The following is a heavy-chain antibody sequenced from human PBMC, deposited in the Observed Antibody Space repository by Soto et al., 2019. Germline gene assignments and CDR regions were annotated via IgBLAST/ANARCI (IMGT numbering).Heavy chain of an antibody. V-gene: IGHV1-46*01. CDR3: AREEREYCSGGSCPRAFDP. J-gene: IGHJ5*02. CDR2: INPSGGST. D-gene: IGHD2-15*01. CDR1: GYTFTSYY. Sequence: ASVKVSCKASGYTFTSYYMHWVRQAPGQGLEWMGIINPSGGSTSYAQKFQGRVTMTSDTSTSTVYMELSSLRSEDTAVYYCAREEREYCSGGSCPRAFDPWGQGTLVTVSS.